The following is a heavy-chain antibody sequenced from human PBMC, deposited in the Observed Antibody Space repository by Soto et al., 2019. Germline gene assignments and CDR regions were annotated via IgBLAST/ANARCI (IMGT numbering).Heavy chain of an antibody. V-gene: IGHV3-30-3*01. D-gene: IGHD2-15*01. J-gene: IGHJ6*02. Sequence: QVQLVESGGGVVQPGRSLRLSCAASGFTFSSYAMHWVRQAPGKGLEWVAVISYDGSNKYYADSVKGRFTISRDNSKNTLYLQMNSLRAEDTVVYYCARERFVVVAATPSRYYYYGMDVWGQGTTVTVSS. CDR2: ISYDGSNK. CDR3: ARERFVVVAATPSRYYYYGMDV. CDR1: GFTFSSYA.